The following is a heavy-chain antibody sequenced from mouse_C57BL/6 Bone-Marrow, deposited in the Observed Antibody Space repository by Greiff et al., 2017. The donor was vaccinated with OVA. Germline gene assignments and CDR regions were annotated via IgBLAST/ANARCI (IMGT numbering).Heavy chain of an antibody. CDR1: GYTFTSSW. Sequence: QVQLQQPGAELVKPGASVKLSCKASGYTFTSSWMHWVKQRPGRGLEWIGRIDPNSGGTKYNEKFKSKATLTVDKPSSTAYMQLSSLTSEDSAVYYGASVYGSSPDYFDVWGTGTTVTVSS. D-gene: IGHD1-1*01. V-gene: IGHV1-72*01. CDR2: IDPNSGGT. CDR3: ASVYGSSPDYFDV. J-gene: IGHJ1*03.